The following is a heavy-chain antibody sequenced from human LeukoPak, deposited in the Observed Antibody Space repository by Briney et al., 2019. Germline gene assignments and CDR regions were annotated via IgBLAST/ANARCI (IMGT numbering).Heavy chain of an antibody. CDR1: GGSISSYY. V-gene: IGHV4-4*07. Sequence: SETLSLTCTVSGGSISSYYWSWIRQPAGKGLEWIGRIYTSGSTNYNPSLKSRVTISVDTSKNQFSLKLSSVTAADTAVYYCARLKYSSGWYYFDYWGQGTLVTVSS. CDR3: ARLKYSSGWYYFDY. D-gene: IGHD6-19*01. CDR2: IYTSGST. J-gene: IGHJ4*02.